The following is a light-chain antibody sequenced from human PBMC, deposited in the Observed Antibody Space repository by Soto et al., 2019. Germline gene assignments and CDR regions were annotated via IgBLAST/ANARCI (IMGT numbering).Light chain of an antibody. Sequence: ENVLTQSPGTLSLSPGERATLSCRASQSVSGSYLAWYQQKPGQAPRLLIYAASSRATGIPDMFSGSASGTDFTLTISRLEPEDFAVYHWQQYGDSPFTFGGGTKV. CDR2: AAS. V-gene: IGKV3-20*01. CDR1: QSVSGSY. J-gene: IGKJ4*01. CDR3: QQYGDSPFT.